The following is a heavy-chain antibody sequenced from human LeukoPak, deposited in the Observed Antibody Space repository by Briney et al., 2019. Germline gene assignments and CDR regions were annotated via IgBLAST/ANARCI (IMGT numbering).Heavy chain of an antibody. CDR2: IWSDARKT. J-gene: IGHJ4*02. CDR3: VKGGDGFNFGDH. D-gene: IGHD5-24*01. Sequence: PGRSLRPSCAASGFSFSNFGMHWVRQTPGKGLEWVALIWSDARKTHYADSVMGRFTISRDNSENTLYLQMNSLRVEDTAVYYCVKGGDGFNFGDHWGQGNRVTVSS. V-gene: IGHV3-33*06. CDR1: GFSFSNFG.